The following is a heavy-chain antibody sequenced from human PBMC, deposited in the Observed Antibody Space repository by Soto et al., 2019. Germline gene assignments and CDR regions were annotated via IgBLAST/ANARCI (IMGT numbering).Heavy chain of an antibody. V-gene: IGHV3-30*18. Sequence: QVQLVESGGGVVQPGRSLRLSCAASGFTFSSYGMHWVRQAPGKGLEWVAVISYDGSNKSYADSVKGRFTISRVYSMNTLYLQINNLRAEDSAVYYFAKESVVVITDYGGQGTLVTVSS. CDR3: AKESVVVITDY. CDR2: ISYDGSNK. CDR1: GFTFSSYG. J-gene: IGHJ4*02. D-gene: IGHD3-22*01.